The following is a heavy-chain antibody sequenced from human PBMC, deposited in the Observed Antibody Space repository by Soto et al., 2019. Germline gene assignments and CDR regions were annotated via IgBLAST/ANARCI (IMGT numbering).Heavy chain of an antibody. CDR1: GYTFTGYY. D-gene: IGHD3-22*01. Sequence: ASVKVSCKASGYTFTGYYMHWVRQAPGQGLEWMGWINPNSGGTNYAQKFQGWVTMTRDTSISTAYMELSRLRSDDTAVYYCAADRPYYYDSSGRFYYYYGMDVWGQGTTVTVSS. CDR2: INPNSGGT. CDR3: AADRPYYYDSSGRFYYYYGMDV. V-gene: IGHV1-2*04. J-gene: IGHJ6*02.